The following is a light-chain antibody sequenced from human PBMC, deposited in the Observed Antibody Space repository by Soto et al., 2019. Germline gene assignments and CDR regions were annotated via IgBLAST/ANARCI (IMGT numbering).Light chain of an antibody. V-gene: IGLV2-23*01. J-gene: IGLJ1*01. Sequence: QSALTQPASVSGSPGQSVTISCTGTSSDFGSYKFVSWYQHHPGKVPKVIIYETSKRPSGVSDRFSGSKSGNTASLTISGLQAEAEADYYCFSFTSTNTHVFGSGTKLTVL. CDR2: ETS. CDR1: SSDFGSYKF. CDR3: FSFTSTNTHV.